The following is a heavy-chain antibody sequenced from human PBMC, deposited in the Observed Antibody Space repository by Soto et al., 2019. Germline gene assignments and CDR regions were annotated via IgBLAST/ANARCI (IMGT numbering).Heavy chain of an antibody. CDR1: GFTFSSYA. CDR3: AKALSWYYDFWSGLDFDY. CDR2: ISGSGGST. V-gene: IGHV3-23*01. J-gene: IGHJ4*02. D-gene: IGHD3-3*01. Sequence: GGSLRLSCAASGFTFSSYAMSWVRQAPGKGLEWVSAISGSGGSTYYADSVKGRFTISRDNSKNTLYLQMNSLRAEDTAVYYCAKALSWYYDFWSGLDFDYWGQGTLVTVSS.